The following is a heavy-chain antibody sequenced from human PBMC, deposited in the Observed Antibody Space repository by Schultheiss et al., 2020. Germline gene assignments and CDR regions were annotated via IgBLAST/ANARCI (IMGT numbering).Heavy chain of an antibody. CDR3: AKDLSSSWYYFDY. Sequence: GGSLRLSCAASGFTFSDYYMSWIRQAPGKGLEWVSYISSSSSTIYYADSVKGRFTISRDNAKNSLYLQMNSLRAEDTALYYCAKDLSSSWYYFDYWGQGTLVTVSS. CDR1: GFTFSDYY. CDR2: ISSSSSTI. V-gene: IGHV3-11*01. J-gene: IGHJ4*02. D-gene: IGHD6-13*01.